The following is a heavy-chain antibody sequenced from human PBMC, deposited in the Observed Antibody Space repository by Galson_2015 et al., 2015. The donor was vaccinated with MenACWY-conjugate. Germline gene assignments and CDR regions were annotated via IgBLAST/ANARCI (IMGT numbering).Heavy chain of an antibody. Sequence: SLRLSCAASGFTVSTYDMHWVRQPTGKGLECVSAIGTGGDTYYADSVKGRFTISRENARNSLYLQMSSLRAGDTAVYYCGTHYYWGQGTLVTVSS. CDR3: GTHYY. CDR1: GFTVSTYD. J-gene: IGHJ4*02. CDR2: IGTGGDT. V-gene: IGHV3-13*01.